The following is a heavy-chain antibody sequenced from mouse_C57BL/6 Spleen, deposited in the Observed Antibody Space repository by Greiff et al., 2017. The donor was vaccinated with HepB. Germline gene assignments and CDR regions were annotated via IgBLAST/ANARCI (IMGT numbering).Heavy chain of an antibody. CDR3: ARHEGDFDY. J-gene: IGHJ2*01. Sequence: EVMLVESGGDLVKPGGSLKLSCAASGFTFSSYGMSWVRQTPDKRLEWVATISSGGSYTYYPDSVKGRFTISRDNAKNTLYLQMSSLKSEDTAMYYCARHEGDFDYWGQGTTLTVSS. CDR2: ISSGGSYT. CDR1: GFTFSSYG. V-gene: IGHV5-6*01.